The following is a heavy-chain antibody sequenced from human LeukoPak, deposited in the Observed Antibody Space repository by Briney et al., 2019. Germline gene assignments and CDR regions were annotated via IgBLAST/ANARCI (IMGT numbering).Heavy chain of an antibody. CDR3: ANYGVVLATYGSPSPFVY. J-gene: IGHJ4*02. Sequence: SETLSLTCAVSGGSISSSNWWSWVRQPPGKGLEWIGEIYHSGSTNYNPSLKSRVSISVDKSKNQFSLKLSSVTAADTAVYYCANYGVVLATYGSPSPFVYWGQGTLVTVSS. CDR1: GGSISSSNW. V-gene: IGHV4-4*02. CDR2: IYHSGST. D-gene: IGHD3-16*01.